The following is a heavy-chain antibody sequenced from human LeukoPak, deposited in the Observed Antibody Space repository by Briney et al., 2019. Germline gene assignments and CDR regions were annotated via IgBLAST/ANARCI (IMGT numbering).Heavy chain of an antibody. CDR3: ARDLAGTTWPLTFDP. D-gene: IGHD1-7*01. V-gene: IGHV3-11*01. J-gene: IGHJ5*02. CDR1: GGSISSYY. Sequence: LSLTCTVSGGSISSYYWSWIRQAPGKGLEWVSYISSSGSTIYYADSVKGRFTISRDNAKNSLYLQMNSLRAEDTAVYYCARDLAGTTWPLTFDPWGQGTLVTVSS. CDR2: ISSSGSTI.